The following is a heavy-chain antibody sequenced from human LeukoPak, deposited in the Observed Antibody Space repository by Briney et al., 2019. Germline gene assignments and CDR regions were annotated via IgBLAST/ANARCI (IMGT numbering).Heavy chain of an antibody. D-gene: IGHD2-8*01. Sequence: SETLSLTCTVSGGSVSSYYWSWIRQPPGKGLEWIGYIYFTGSTNYNPSLKSRVTMSVDTSNNQFSLKLSSVTAADTAVYYCARRYCTDGVCYLVSWGQGTLVTVSS. J-gene: IGHJ5*02. CDR2: IYFTGST. V-gene: IGHV4-59*02. CDR3: ARRYCTDGVCYLVS. CDR1: GGSVSSYY.